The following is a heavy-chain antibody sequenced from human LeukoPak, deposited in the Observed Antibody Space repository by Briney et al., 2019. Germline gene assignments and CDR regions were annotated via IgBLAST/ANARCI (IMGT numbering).Heavy chain of an antibody. CDR3: ARAGSMTTVVTGWFDP. Sequence: SETLSLTCTVSGGSISSGSYYWSWIRQPAGKGLEWIGRIYTSGSTNYNPSLKSRVTISVDTSKNQFSLKLSSVTAADTAVYYCARAGSMTTVVTGWFDPWGQGTLVTVSS. V-gene: IGHV4-61*02. CDR2: IYTSGST. CDR1: GGSISSGSYY. J-gene: IGHJ5*02. D-gene: IGHD4-23*01.